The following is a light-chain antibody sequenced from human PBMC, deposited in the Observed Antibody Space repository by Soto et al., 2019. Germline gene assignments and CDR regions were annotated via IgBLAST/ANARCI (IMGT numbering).Light chain of an antibody. CDR1: QSVTSSY. CDR3: QQYGSSPRT. CDR2: GAS. Sequence: EIVLTQSPGTLSLSPGERATLSCRASQSVTSSYLAWYQQKPGQAPRRLIYGASSRATGIPDRFSGSGSGTDFTLTISRLEPADFAMYYCQQYGSSPRTFGQGTKVDIK. J-gene: IGKJ1*01. V-gene: IGKV3-20*01.